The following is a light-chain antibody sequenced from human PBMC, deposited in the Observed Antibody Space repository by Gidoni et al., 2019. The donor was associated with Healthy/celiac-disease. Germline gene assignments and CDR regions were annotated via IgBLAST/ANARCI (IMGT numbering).Light chain of an antibody. V-gene: IGKV3-15*01. CDR3: QQYNNWPPGVT. CDR2: GAS. Sequence: EIVMTQSPATLSVSPGERATLSCRASQRVSSNLAWYQQKPGQAPRLLIYGASTRATGIPARFSGSGSGTEFTLTISILQSEDFAVYYCQQYNNWPPGVTFGQGTRLEIK. CDR1: QRVSSN. J-gene: IGKJ5*01.